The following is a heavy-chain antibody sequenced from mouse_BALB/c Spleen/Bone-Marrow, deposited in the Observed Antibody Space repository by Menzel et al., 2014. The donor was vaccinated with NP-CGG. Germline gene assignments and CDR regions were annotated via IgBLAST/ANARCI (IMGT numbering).Heavy chain of an antibody. V-gene: IGHV1-22*01. CDR2: FNPNNGGT. J-gene: IGHJ2*01. CDR1: GYSFTDYT. D-gene: IGHD1-1*02. CDR3: ARARWYDY. Sequence: EVKLMKSGPELVKPGSSVKMSCKTSGYSFTDYTIHWVKQSHGKSLVWIGDFNPNNGGTDYNQKFQDKATLTVDKSSRTAFMEFRSLTFEDSAVYYCARARWYDYWGQGTTLTVSS.